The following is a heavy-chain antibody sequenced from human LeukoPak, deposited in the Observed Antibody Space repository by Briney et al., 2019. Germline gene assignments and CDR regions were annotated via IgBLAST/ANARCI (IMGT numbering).Heavy chain of an antibody. V-gene: IGHV3-48*04. D-gene: IGHD3-10*01. CDR1: GFTFSSHG. J-gene: IGHJ4*02. CDR3: AKDFPDGSRNWGFDY. CDR2: IDTSREKK. Sequence: TGGSLRLSCTASGFTFSSHGMNWVRQAPGKGLEWFAYIDTSREKKYYTDSAKGRFTISRDDAKNSLFLQMYSLRAEDTAVYYCAKDFPDGSRNWGFDYWGQGTVVTVSS.